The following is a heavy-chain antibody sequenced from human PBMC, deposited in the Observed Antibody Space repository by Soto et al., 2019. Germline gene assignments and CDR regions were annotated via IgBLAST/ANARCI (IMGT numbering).Heavy chain of an antibody. CDR3: AREGSYSAYNFAHGIQLWSFDF. V-gene: IGHV4-4*07. CDR1: GGSINTFY. D-gene: IGHD5-12*01. J-gene: IGHJ4*02. Sequence: PSETLSLTCTVSGGSINTFYWSWVRQPAGKGLEWIGRIFSSGSTSFNPSLESRVAMSVDTSKNHFSLNLSSVTAADMAVYYCAREGSYSAYNFAHGIQLWSFDFWGQGALVTVP. CDR2: IFSSGST.